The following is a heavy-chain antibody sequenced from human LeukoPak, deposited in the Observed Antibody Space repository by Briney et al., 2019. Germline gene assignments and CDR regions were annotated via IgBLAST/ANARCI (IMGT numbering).Heavy chain of an antibody. V-gene: IGHV1-46*01. CDR2: INPSGGST. Sequence: AASVNVSCKASGYTFTSYYMHWVRQAPGQGLEWMGIINPSGGSTSYAQKFQGRVTMASDTSTSTVYMELSSLRSEDTAVYYCARDSCSGGSCYYFDNWGQGTLVTVSS. J-gene: IGHJ4*02. CDR1: GYTFTSYY. D-gene: IGHD2-15*01. CDR3: ARDSCSGGSCYYFDN.